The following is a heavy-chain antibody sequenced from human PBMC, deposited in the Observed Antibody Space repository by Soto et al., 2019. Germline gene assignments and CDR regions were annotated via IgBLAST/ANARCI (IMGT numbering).Heavy chain of an antibody. CDR1: GGSISSYY. CDR2: IYYSGST. CDR3: ARVVAAAGTEYWFDP. Sequence: NPSETLSLTCTVSGGSISSYYWSWIRQPPGKGLEWIGYIYYSGSTNYNPSLKSRVTISVDTPKNQFSLKLSSVTAADTAVYYCARVVAAAGTEYWFDPWGQGTLVTVSS. J-gene: IGHJ5*02. V-gene: IGHV4-59*01. D-gene: IGHD6-13*01.